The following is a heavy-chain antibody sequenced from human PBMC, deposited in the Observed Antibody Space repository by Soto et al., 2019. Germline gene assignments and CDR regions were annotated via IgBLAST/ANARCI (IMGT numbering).Heavy chain of an antibody. CDR1: GYTFTSYA. Sequence: ASVKVSCKASGYTFTSYAMHWVRQAPGQRLEWMGWINAGNGNTKYSQKFQGRVTITRDTSASTAYMELSSLRSEDTAVYYCARHYCISSSCYYYYYYGMDVWGQGTTVTVSS. V-gene: IGHV1-3*01. CDR2: INAGNGNT. J-gene: IGHJ6*02. CDR3: ARHYCISSSCYYYYYYGMDV. D-gene: IGHD2-2*01.